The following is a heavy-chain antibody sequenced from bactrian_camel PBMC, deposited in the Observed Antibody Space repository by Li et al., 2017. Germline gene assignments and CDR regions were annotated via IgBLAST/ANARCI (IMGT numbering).Heavy chain of an antibody. CDR2: IHLRGHFT. Sequence: HVQLVESGGGSVKAGESLKLSCVAFGGTYSSYRSYCMAWFRQAPGKEREGVAAIHLRGHFTRYADSVAGRFTLAQDNAKKTLYLQMNDLKPEDTAIYYCAARGTRTYCGGGTYTDWGQGTQVTVS. V-gene: IGHV3-3*01. D-gene: IGHD2*01. CDR1: GGTYSSYRSYC. CDR3: AARGTRTYCGGGTYTD. J-gene: IGHJ4*01.